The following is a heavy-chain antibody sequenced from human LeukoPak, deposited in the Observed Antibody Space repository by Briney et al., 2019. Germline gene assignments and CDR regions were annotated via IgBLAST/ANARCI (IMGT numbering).Heavy chain of an antibody. J-gene: IGHJ5*02. CDR2: IYYSGST. CDR1: GGSISSGGYY. D-gene: IGHD6-13*01. Sequence: PSETLSLTCTVSGGSISSGGYYWSWIRQHPGKGLEWIGYIYYSGSTYYNPSLKSRVTISVDTSKNQISLMLNSVTAADTAIYYCARHWLEAAKTYSYWFDPWGQGTLVTVSS. CDR3: ARHWLEAAKTYSYWFDP. V-gene: IGHV4-31*03.